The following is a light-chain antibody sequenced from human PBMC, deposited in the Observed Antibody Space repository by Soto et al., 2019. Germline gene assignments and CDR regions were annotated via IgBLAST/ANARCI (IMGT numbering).Light chain of an antibody. CDR3: AAWDDSLNGHYV. CDR1: SSNIGSNT. V-gene: IGLV1-44*01. CDR2: SNN. Sequence: QSVLTQPPSASGTPGQRVTISCSGSSSNIGSNTVNWYQQLPGTAPKLLISSNNQRPSRAPDRFSGSKSGTSASLAISGLQSEDEADYYCAAWDDSLNGHYVFGAGTKVTVL. J-gene: IGLJ1*01.